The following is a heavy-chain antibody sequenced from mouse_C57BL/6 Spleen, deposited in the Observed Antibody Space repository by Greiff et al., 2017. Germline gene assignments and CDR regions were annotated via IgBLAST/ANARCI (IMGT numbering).Heavy chain of an antibody. V-gene: IGHV1-64*01. D-gene: IGHD1-1*01. J-gene: IGHJ2*01. Sequence: VQLQQPGAELVKPGASVKLSCKASGYTFTSYWMHWVKQRPGQGLEWIGMIHPNSGSTNYNEKFKSKATLTVDKSSSTAYMQLSSLTSEDSAVYYCAREIYYGSSFDYWGQGTTLTVSS. CDR2: IHPNSGST. CDR3: AREIYYGSSFDY. CDR1: GYTFTSYW.